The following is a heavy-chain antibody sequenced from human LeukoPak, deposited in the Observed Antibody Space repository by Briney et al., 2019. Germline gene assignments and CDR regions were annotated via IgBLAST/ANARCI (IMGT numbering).Heavy chain of an antibody. CDR1: GYTFTSYD. Sequence: GASVKVSCKASGYTFTSYDINWVRPATGQGLEWMGWMNPNGANTGYAQKFQGRVTMTRNTSISTAYMELSSLRSEDTAVYYCARGPPESSNSDYWGQGTLVTVSS. J-gene: IGHJ4*02. V-gene: IGHV1-8*01. D-gene: IGHD6-13*01. CDR3: ARGPPESSNSDY. CDR2: MNPNGANT.